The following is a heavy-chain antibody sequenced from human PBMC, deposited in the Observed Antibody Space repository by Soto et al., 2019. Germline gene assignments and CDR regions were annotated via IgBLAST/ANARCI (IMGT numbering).Heavy chain of an antibody. D-gene: IGHD4-4*01. CDR2: IYPDDSDT. CDR1: GYTFTNHW. CDR3: ARRKDYSKALYFYYGMDV. V-gene: IGHV5-51*01. Sequence: ESLKISCKGLGYTFTNHWIAWVRQMPGKGLEWMGLIYPDDSDTRYSPSFQGQVTFSADKSLSVAYLQWSSLKASDTAVYYCARRKDYSKALYFYYGMDVWGQGTTVTVSS. J-gene: IGHJ6*02.